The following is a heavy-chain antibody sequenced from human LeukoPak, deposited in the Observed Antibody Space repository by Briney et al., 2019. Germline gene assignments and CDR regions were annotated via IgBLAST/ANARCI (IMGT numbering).Heavy chain of an antibody. Sequence: PSETLSLTCTVSGDSISSYYWSWIRQPPGKGLEWIGYIYYSGSTNYNPSLKSRVTISVDTSKNQFSLKLSSVTAADTAVYYCARYYCSGGYCRYFDPWGRGTLVTVSS. CDR3: ARYYCSGGYCRYFDP. CDR2: IYYSGST. CDR1: GDSISSYY. D-gene: IGHD2-15*01. J-gene: IGHJ2*01. V-gene: IGHV4-59*01.